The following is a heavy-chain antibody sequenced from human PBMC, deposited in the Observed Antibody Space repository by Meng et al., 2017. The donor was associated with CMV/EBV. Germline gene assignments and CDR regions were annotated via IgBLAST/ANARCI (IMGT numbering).Heavy chain of an antibody. J-gene: IGHJ6*02. CDR2: ISSSGSTI. V-gene: IGHV3-11*04. D-gene: IGHD3-3*01. CDR1: GFTFSDYY. Sequence: GESLKISCAASGFTFSDYYMSWIRQAPGKGLEWVSYISSSGSTIYYADSVKGRFTISRDNAKNSLYLQMNSLRAEDTAVYYCARDTPGRRIWSGYPSGDYYGMDVWGQGTTVTVSS. CDR3: ARDTPGRRIWSGYPSGDYYGMDV.